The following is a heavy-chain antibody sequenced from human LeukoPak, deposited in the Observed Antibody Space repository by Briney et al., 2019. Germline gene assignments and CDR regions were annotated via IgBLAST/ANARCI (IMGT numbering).Heavy chain of an antibody. CDR3: ARNQEDYGDYKYYYYMDV. CDR2: IIPIFGTA. D-gene: IGHD4-17*01. J-gene: IGHJ6*03. V-gene: IGHV1-69*05. CDR1: GGTFSSYA. Sequence: SVKVSCKASGGTFSSYAISWVRQAPGQGLVWMGRIIPIFGTANYAQKFQGRVTITTDESTSTAYMELSSLRSEDTAVYYCARNQEDYGDYKYYYYMDVWGKGTTVTVSS.